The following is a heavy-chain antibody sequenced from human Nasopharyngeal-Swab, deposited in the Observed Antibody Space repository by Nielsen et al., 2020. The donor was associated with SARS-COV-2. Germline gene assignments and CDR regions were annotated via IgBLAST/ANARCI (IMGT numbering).Heavy chain of an antibody. CDR1: GGSFSGYY. V-gene: IGHV4-34*01. CDR2: INHSGST. D-gene: IGHD3-10*01. Sequence: GSLRLSCAVYGGSFSGYYWSWVRQPPGKGLEWIGEINHSGSTNYNPSLKSRVTISVDTSKNQFSLKLSSVTAADTAVYYCARGTLLNYYGSGSHRLDVWGQGTTVIVSS. CDR3: ARGTLLNYYGSGSHRLDV. J-gene: IGHJ6*02.